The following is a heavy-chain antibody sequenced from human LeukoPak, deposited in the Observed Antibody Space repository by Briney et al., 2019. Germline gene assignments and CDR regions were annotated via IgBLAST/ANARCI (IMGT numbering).Heavy chain of an antibody. D-gene: IGHD3-22*01. J-gene: IGHJ4*02. CDR2: IYSGGST. CDR3: ARAAQYYYDSSGYYFDY. CDR1: GFTVSSNY. V-gene: IGHV3-53*01. Sequence: GGSLRLSCAASGFTVSSNYMSWVRQAPGKGLEWVSVIYSGGSTYYAHSVKGRFTISRDNSKNTLYLQMNSLRAEDTAVYYCARAAQYYYDSSGYYFDYWGQGTLVTVSS.